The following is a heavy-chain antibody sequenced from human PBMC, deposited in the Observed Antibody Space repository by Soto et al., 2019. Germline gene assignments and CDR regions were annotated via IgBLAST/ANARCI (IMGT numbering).Heavy chain of an antibody. J-gene: IGHJ4*02. Sequence: RASVKVSCKASGYTFASYGISWVRQAPGQGLEWMGWISAYNGNTNYAQKLQGRVTMTTDTSTSTAYMELRSLRSDDTAVYYCARDSYYDSSGFTYYFDYWGQGTLVTVS. CDR1: GYTFASYG. CDR3: ARDSYYDSSGFTYYFDY. V-gene: IGHV1-18*01. CDR2: ISAYNGNT. D-gene: IGHD3-22*01.